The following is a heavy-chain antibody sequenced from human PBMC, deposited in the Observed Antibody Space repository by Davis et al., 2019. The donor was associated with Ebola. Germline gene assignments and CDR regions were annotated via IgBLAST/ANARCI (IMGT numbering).Heavy chain of an antibody. CDR3: ARGSAGHFDL. D-gene: IGHD6-13*01. J-gene: IGHJ2*01. V-gene: IGHV4-59*01. CDR2: IYYSGST. Sequence: SETLSLTCTVSGGSTGHYYWSWIPQLPGKGLEWIGYIYYSGSTKYIPSLKSRVTISVDTSKNQFSLKLSSASAADTAMYYCARGSAGHFDLWGRGTLVTVSS. CDR1: GGSTGHYY.